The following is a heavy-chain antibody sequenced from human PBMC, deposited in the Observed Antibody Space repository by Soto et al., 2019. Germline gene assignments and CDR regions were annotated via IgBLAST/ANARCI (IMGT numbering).Heavy chain of an antibody. CDR2: IYPGDSDT. CDR3: GSLKSSYGYSYYQGMDF. Sequence: GESLKISCKGSGYSFTSYWIGWVRQMPGKGLEWMGIIYPGDSDTRYSPSFQGQVTISADKSISTAYLQWSSLKASDTAMYYCGSLKSSYGYSYYQGMDFWGKGTRATVPS. V-gene: IGHV5-51*01. CDR1: GYSFTSYW. J-gene: IGHJ6*04. D-gene: IGHD5-18*01.